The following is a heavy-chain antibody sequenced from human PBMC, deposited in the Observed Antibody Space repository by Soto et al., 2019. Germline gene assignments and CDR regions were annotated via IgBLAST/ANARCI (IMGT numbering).Heavy chain of an antibody. V-gene: IGHV4-4*07. CDR1: GGSISSYY. CDR3: ARDVIRGRRYFDWCNAPDLYWYFDL. J-gene: IGHJ2*01. CDR2: IYTSGST. Sequence: QVQLQESGPGLVKPSETLSLTCTVSGGSISSYYWSWIRQPAGKGLEWIGRIYTSGSTNYNPSLKSRVTMSEVTSESQFTLKLSAVTAPDAAVYYCARDVIRGRRYFDWCNAPDLYWYFDLWGRGTLVTVSS. D-gene: IGHD3-9*01.